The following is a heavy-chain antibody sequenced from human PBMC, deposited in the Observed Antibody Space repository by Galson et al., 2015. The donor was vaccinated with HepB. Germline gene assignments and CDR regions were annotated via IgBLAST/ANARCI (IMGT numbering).Heavy chain of an antibody. J-gene: IGHJ4*02. Sequence: SVKVSCKASGYTFSTYSITWVRQAPGQGLEWMGWINPYNRNTEYAQKFQGRVTMTTDTPTTTAFMELRSLRSDDTAVYYCARGALIVVVGGTQNNWFGPSSQSSSTSCSASSGWYYYFDYWGQGTLVTVSS. V-gene: IGHV1-18*01. D-gene: IGHD2-2*01. CDR3: ARGALIVVVGGTQNNWFGPSSQSSSTSCSASSGWYYYFDY. CDR2: INPYNRNT. CDR1: GYTFSTYS.